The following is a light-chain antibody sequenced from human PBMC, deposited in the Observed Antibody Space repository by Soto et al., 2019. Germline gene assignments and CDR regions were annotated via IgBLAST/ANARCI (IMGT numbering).Light chain of an antibody. CDR1: QSVSSSY. CDR3: QQYGNSPTWT. CDR2: GAS. Sequence: EIVLTQSPGTLSLSPGERATLYCRASQSVSSSYLAWYQQKPGQAPRLLIYGASSRATGIPDRFSGRGSGTDFTLTISRLEPEDSAVYYCQQYGNSPTWTFGQGTKVDIK. V-gene: IGKV3-20*01. J-gene: IGKJ1*01.